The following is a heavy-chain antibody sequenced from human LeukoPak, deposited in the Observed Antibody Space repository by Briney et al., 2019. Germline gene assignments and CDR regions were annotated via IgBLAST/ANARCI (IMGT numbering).Heavy chain of an antibody. Sequence: SQTLSLTCTVSGGSISSGSYYWSWIRQPAGKGLEWIGRIYTSGSTNYNPSLKSRVTISVDTSKNQFSLKLSSVTAADTAVYYCARQISGANWYFDLWGRGTLVTVSS. CDR3: ARQISGANWYFDL. V-gene: IGHV4-61*02. D-gene: IGHD5-12*01. CDR1: GGSISSGSYY. CDR2: IYTSGST. J-gene: IGHJ2*01.